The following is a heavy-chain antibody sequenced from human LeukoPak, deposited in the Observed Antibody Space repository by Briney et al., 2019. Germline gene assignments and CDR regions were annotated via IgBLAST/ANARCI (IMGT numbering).Heavy chain of an antibody. J-gene: IGHJ2*01. CDR2: IYYSGST. CDR1: GGSISSYY. V-gene: IGHV4-59*08. D-gene: IGHD3-22*01. CDR3: ARHLRGVDYYYDSSGYPNFDL. Sequence: PSETLSLTCTVSGGSISSYYWSWIRQPPGKGLEWIGYIYYSGSTNYNPSLKSRVTISVDTSKNQFSLKLSSVTAADTAVYYCARHLRGVDYYYDSSGYPNFDLWGRGTLVTVSS.